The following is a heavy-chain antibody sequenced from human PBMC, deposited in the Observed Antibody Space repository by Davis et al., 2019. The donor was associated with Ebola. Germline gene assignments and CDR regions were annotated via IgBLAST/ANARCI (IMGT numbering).Heavy chain of an antibody. D-gene: IGHD1-1*01. CDR2: ISSSSSYI. CDR3: ARVGEYTRAFDI. V-gene: IGHV3-21*01. J-gene: IGHJ3*02. Sequence: GGSLRLSCAASGFTFSSYSMNWVRQAPGKGLEWVSSISSSSSYIYYADSVKGRFTVSRDNAKNSLYLQMNSLRAEDTAVYYCARVGEYTRAFDIWGLGTMVTVSS. CDR1: GFTFSSYS.